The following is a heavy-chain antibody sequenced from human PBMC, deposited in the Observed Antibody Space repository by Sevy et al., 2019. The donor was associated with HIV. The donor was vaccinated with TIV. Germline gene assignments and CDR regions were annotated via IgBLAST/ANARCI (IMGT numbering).Heavy chain of an antibody. CDR3: VKGVYCSGGSCYRLDY. CDR1: GFTFSSYW. V-gene: IGHV3-74*01. D-gene: IGHD2-15*01. CDR2: INSDGSNT. J-gene: IGHJ4*02. Sequence: GGSLRLSCAASGFTFSSYWMYWVRQAPGKGLVWVSRINSDGSNTNYAESVKGRFTISRDNAKNTLYLQMNSLRAEDTAVYYCVKGVYCSGGSCYRLDYWGQGTLVTVSS.